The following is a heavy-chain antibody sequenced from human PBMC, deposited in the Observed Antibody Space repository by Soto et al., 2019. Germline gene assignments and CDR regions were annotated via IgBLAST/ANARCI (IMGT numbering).Heavy chain of an antibody. CDR1: GGSFSGYY. Sequence: PSETLSLTCAVYGGSFSGYYWSWIRQPPGKGLEWIGEINHSGSTNYSPSLKSRVTISVDTSKNQFSLKLSSVTAADTAVYYCARGPLGVVTYYYYYGMDVWGQGTTVTVSS. D-gene: IGHD3-3*01. V-gene: IGHV4-34*01. CDR2: INHSGST. J-gene: IGHJ6*02. CDR3: ARGPLGVVTYYYYYGMDV.